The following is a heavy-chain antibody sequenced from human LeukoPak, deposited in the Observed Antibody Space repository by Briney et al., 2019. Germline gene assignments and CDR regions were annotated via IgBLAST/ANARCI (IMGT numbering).Heavy chain of an antibody. Sequence: SETLSLACAVWGGSLSGYYWRGIRDPPEEGGEWIGEINHSGSTNYNPSLKSRVTISVDTSKNQFSLKLSSVTAADTAVYYCARGGSGSYQDYWGQGTLVTVSS. V-gene: IGHV4-34*01. CDR2: INHSGST. CDR3: ARGGSGSYQDY. D-gene: IGHD1-26*01. J-gene: IGHJ4*02. CDR1: GGSLSGYY.